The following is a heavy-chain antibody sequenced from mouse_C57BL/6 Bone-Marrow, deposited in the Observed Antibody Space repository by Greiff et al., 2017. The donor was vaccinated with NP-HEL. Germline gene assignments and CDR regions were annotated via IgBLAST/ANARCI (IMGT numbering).Heavy chain of an antibody. V-gene: IGHV3-6*01. J-gene: IGHJ2*01. CDR3: ARDYDGDYFDY. CDR2: ISYDGSN. CDR1: GYSITSGYY. D-gene: IGHD2-3*01. Sequence: EVQVVESGPGLVKPSQSLSLTCSVTGYSITSGYYWNWIRQFPGNKLEWMGYISYDGSNNYNPSLKNRISITRDTSKNQFFLKLNSVTTEDTATYYCARDYDGDYFDYWGQGTTLTVSS.